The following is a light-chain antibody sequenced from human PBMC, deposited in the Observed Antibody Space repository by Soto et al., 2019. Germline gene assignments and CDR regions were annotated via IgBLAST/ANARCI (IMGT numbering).Light chain of an antibody. Sequence: QSVLTQPPSVCGSPGQSITISCTGTSSDVGGYNHVSWYQQHPGKAPKLMIHEVRNRPSGVSNRFSGSKSGNAASLTISGLQAEAEADYYCSSYTTSSTRVFGTGTKVTVL. CDR3: SSYTTSSTRV. CDR1: SSDVGGYNH. J-gene: IGLJ1*01. V-gene: IGLV2-14*01. CDR2: EVR.